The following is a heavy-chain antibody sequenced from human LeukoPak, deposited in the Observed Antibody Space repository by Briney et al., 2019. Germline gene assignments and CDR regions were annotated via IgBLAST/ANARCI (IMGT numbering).Heavy chain of an antibody. CDR2: IIPIFGTA. CDR3: ARAPHRLRFLEWSTLGY. CDR1: GGTFSSYA. J-gene: IGHJ4*02. V-gene: IGHV1-69*05. Sequence: SVKVSCKASGGTFSSYAISWVRQAPGQGLEWMGGIIPIFGTANYAQKFQGRVTMTRDMSTSTAYMELSRLRSDDTAVYYCARAPHRLRFLEWSTLGYWGQGTLVTVSS. D-gene: IGHD3-3*01.